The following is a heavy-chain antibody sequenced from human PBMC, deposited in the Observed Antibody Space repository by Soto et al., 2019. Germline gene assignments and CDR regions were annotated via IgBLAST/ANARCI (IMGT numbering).Heavy chain of an antibody. J-gene: IGHJ3*02. Sequence: SETLYLTCTVPGGCMSRGDYYWSWIRQPPGKGLEWIGFIYHTGSTYYSPSLKNRVAISVDTSKNQFSLKLSSVTAADTAVYFCARDPLYDYGDSSHVFDIRGQGTMVT. CDR2: IYHTGST. V-gene: IGHV4-30-4*01. CDR1: GGCMSRGDYY. CDR3: ARDPLYDYGDSSHVFDI. D-gene: IGHD4-17*01.